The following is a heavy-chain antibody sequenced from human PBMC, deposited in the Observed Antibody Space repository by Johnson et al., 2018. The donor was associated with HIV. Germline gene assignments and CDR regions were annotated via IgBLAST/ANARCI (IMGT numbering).Heavy chain of an antibody. CDR3: ARARAKVVAGLDAFDI. V-gene: IGHV3-66*01. CDR2: IYSGGTT. CDR1: GFTVSSNY. J-gene: IGHJ3*02. D-gene: IGHD6-19*01. Sequence: VQLVESGGGLVHPGGSLRLSCAASGFTVSSNYMNWVRQAPGKGLEWVSVIYSGGTTYYADSVKGRFTISRDNSKNTLYLQMNSLRVEDMATYYCARARAKVVAGLDAFDIWGQGTMVTVSS.